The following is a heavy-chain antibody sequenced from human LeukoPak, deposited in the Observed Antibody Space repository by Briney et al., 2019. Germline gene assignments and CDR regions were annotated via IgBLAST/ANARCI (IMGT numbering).Heavy chain of an antibody. CDR3: AKDLERGVIVVALDY. J-gene: IGHJ4*02. CDR2: ISGSGGST. Sequence: GGSLRLSCAASGFTFSSYAMSWVRQAPGKGLEWVSAISGSGGSTYYADSVKGRFAISRDNSKNTLYLQMNSLRAEDTAVYYCAKDLERGVIVVALDYWGQGTLVTVSS. D-gene: IGHD3-22*01. V-gene: IGHV3-23*01. CDR1: GFTFSSYA.